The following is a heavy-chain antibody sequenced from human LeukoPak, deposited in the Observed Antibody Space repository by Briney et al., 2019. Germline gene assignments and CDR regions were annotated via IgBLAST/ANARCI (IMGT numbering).Heavy chain of an antibody. V-gene: IGHV4-30-4*01. CDR3: ARGFRYCSSTSCFTDGFDP. CDR2: IDYSGST. Sequence: SQTLSLTCTVSGVSISSGGYYWGWLRQPPGKGLEWIGYIDYSGSTYYNPSLKSRVTISVDTSKNQFSLKLSSVTAADTAVYYCARGFRYCSSTSCFTDGFDPWGQGTLVTVSS. D-gene: IGHD2-2*02. CDR1: GVSISSGGYY. J-gene: IGHJ5*02.